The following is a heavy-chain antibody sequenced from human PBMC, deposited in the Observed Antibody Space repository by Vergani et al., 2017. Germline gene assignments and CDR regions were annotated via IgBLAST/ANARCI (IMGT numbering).Heavy chain of an antibody. D-gene: IGHD6-13*01. J-gene: IGHJ3*02. CDR3: ARGTLAAAGTRGAFDI. Sequence: QVQLVQSGAEVKKPGSSVKVSCKASGGPFSSYAISWVRQAPGQGLEWMGGIIPIFGTANYAQKFQGRVTITADESTSTAYMELSSLRSEDTAVYYCARGTLAAAGTRGAFDIWGEGTMVTVSS. CDR1: GGPFSSYA. CDR2: IIPIFGTA. V-gene: IGHV1-69*01.